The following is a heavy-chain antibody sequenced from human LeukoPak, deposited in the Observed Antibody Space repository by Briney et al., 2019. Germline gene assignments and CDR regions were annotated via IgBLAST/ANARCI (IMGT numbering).Heavy chain of an antibody. Sequence: GGSLRLSCAASGFTFRTYAMTWVRQAPGKGLEWVSSITGNGGSTYYADSVKGRFSISRDNSKNTLYLQMDSLGAEDTAVYHCARDSGSYLQPTDYWGQGTLVTVSS. D-gene: IGHD1-26*01. CDR3: ARDSGSYLQPTDY. V-gene: IGHV3-23*01. CDR2: ITGNGGST. J-gene: IGHJ4*02. CDR1: GFTFRTYA.